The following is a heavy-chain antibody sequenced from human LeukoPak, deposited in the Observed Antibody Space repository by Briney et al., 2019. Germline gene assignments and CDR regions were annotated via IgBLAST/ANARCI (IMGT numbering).Heavy chain of an antibody. CDR1: GFTFSSYS. V-gene: IGHV3-48*04. CDR2: ISSSSSTI. Sequence: GGSLRLSCAASGFTFSSYSMNWVRQAPGKGLEWVSYISSSSSTIYYADSVKGRFTISRDNAKNSLYLQMNSLRAEDTAVYYCARDPQLTLVVVPAFDIWGQGTMVTVSS. CDR3: ARDPQLTLVVVPAFDI. J-gene: IGHJ3*02. D-gene: IGHD2-2*01.